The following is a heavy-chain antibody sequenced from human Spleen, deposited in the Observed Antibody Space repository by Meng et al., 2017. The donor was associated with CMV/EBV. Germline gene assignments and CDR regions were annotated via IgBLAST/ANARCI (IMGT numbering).Heavy chain of an antibody. Sequence: ASVKVSCKVSGYTLTELSRHWVRQAPGKGLEWMGWISSYNGYTNYAQILQGRVTMTTDTSTNTAYLELRSLRSDDTAVYYCARDVMSGSYSYFYYGMDVWGQGTTVTVSS. J-gene: IGHJ6*02. CDR1: GYTLTELS. V-gene: IGHV1-18*01. CDR3: ARDVMSGSYSYFYYGMDV. D-gene: IGHD1-26*01. CDR2: ISSYNGYT.